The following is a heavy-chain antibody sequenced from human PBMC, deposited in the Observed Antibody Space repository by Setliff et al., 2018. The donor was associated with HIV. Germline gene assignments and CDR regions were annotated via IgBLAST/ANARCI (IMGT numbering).Heavy chain of an antibody. J-gene: IGHJ4*02. D-gene: IGHD5-18*01. V-gene: IGHV4-39*01. Sequence: TCPVSGGSISSSSYYWGWIRQPPGKGLEWIGSIYYSGSTYYNPSLKSRVTISVDTSKNQFSLKLSSVTAADTAVYYCARQDSYSYGYNYFDYWGQGTLVTVSS. CDR3: ARQDSYSYGYNYFDY. CDR2: IYYSGST. CDR1: GGSISSSSYY.